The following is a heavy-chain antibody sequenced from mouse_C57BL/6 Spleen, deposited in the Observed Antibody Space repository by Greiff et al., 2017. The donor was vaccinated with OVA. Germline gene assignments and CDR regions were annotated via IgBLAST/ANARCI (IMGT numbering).Heavy chain of an antibody. CDR3: ARHEEANWYFDV. CDR1: GYTFPEST. Sequence: QVQLQQSGAELLQPGASVKLSCKASGYTFPESTIHWVQPSSGQGLEWIGWFYPGSGRITYTENFKDKATLTADKSSSTVYMELSRLTSEDSAVYFCARHEEANWYFDVWGTGTTATVSS. CDR2: FYPGSGRI. D-gene: IGHD1-1*01. J-gene: IGHJ1*03. V-gene: IGHV1-62-2*01.